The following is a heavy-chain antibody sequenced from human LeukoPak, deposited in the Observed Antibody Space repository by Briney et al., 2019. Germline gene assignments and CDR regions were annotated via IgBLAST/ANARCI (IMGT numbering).Heavy chain of an antibody. D-gene: IGHD5-12*01. V-gene: IGHV4-39*07. CDR1: GGSISSSSYY. Sequence: SETLSLTCTVSGGSISSSSYYWGWIRQPPGKGLEWIGYIYHSGSTYYNPSLKSRVTISVDRSKNQFSLKLSSVTAADTAVYYCAREGAVDIVATPYWGQGTLVTVSS. CDR3: AREGAVDIVATPY. J-gene: IGHJ4*02. CDR2: IYHSGST.